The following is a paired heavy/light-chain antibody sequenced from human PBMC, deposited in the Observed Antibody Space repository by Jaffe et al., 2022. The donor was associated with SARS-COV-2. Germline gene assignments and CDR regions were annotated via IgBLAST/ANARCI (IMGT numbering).Heavy chain of an antibody. Sequence: EVQLVESGGGLVQPGGSLRLSCAASGFTFSSYSMNWVRQAPGEGLEWLSYIGDSSSSIYYADSVKGRFTISRDNAQNSLYLQMNSLRAEDTAVYYCASLGRMSSGVSYWGQGTLVTVSS. J-gene: IGHJ4*02. CDR1: GFTFSSYS. V-gene: IGHV3-48*01. D-gene: IGHD2-15*01. CDR2: IGDSSSSI. CDR3: ASLGRMSSGVSY.
Light chain of an antibody. V-gene: IGKV3-15*01. Sequence: EIVMTQSPATLSVSPGERATLSCRASQSVRTNLAWYKQKPGQAPRLLISGASARATGIPARFSGSGSGTEFTLTISSLQSEDFAVYYCQQYDDWPLTFGGGTKVEIK. J-gene: IGKJ4*01. CDR1: QSVRTN. CDR2: GAS. CDR3: QQYDDWPLT.